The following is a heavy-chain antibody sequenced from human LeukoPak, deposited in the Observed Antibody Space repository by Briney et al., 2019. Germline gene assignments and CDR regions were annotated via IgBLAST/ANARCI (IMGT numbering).Heavy chain of an antibody. CDR2: IKEDGSEK. CDR3: ARGRRGNY. CDR1: GFTFSSYW. V-gene: IGHV3-7*04. D-gene: IGHD3-10*01. Sequence: TGGSLRLSCAASGFTFSSYWMTWVSQAPGNGLEWVANIKEDGSEKYYVDSVKGRFTISRDNAKNSLYLQMNSLRAEDTAIYYCARGRRGNYWGQGTLVIVS. J-gene: IGHJ4*02.